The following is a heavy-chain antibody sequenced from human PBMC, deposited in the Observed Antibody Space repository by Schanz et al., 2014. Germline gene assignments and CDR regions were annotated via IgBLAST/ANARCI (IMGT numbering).Heavy chain of an antibody. Sequence: QVQLVESGGTLVKPGGSLRLSCVVSGFTFSDYYMSWIRQAPGKGLEWVSYISSSSIYTNYADSVKGRFTISRANAKNSLYLQMNSRRAEDTAVYYCAREGEWGYDPPRHWGQGTLVTVSS. D-gene: IGHD5-12*01. V-gene: IGHV3-11*06. CDR3: AREGEWGYDPPRH. CDR1: GFTFSDYY. CDR2: ISSSSIYT. J-gene: IGHJ4*02.